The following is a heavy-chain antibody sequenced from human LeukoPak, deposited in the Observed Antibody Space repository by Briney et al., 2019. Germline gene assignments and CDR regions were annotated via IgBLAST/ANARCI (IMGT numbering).Heavy chain of an antibody. V-gene: IGHV4-34*01. CDR2: INHSGST. Sequence: SETLSLTCAVYGGSFSGYYWSWIRQPPGKGLEWIGEINHSGSTNYNPSLKSRVTISVDTSKNQFSLKLSSVTAADTAVYYCARRRVEWLSRPGRRRIYYFDYWGQGTLVTVSS. D-gene: IGHD3-3*01. CDR3: ARRRVEWLSRPGRRRIYYFDY. CDR1: GGSFSGYY. J-gene: IGHJ4*02.